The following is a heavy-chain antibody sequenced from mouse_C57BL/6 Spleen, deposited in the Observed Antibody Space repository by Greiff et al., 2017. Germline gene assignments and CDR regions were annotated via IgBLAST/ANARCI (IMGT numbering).Heavy chain of an antibody. CDR1: GFSLTSYG. Sequence: VQLKESGPGLVQPSQSLSITCTVSGFSLTSYGVHWVRQSPGKGLEWLGGLWSGGSTAYNAAFITRLSISKDNSKSQVFFKMNSLQADDTAIYYCARNSNYDYDGWFAYWGQGTLVTVSA. J-gene: IGHJ3*01. CDR3: ARNSNYDYDGWFAY. D-gene: IGHD2-4*01. V-gene: IGHV2-2*01. CDR2: LWSGGST.